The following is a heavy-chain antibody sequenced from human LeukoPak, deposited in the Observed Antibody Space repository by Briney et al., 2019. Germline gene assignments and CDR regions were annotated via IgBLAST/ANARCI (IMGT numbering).Heavy chain of an antibody. Sequence: GGSLRLSCAASGFTFSDYEMHWVRQPTGKGLEWVAAIGTAGDTYYTGSVKGRFTISRENAKYSLYLQMNSLRAGDTAVYYCARVAKERVGGVYYFDYWGQGTLVTVSS. CDR3: ARVAKERVGGVYYFDY. D-gene: IGHD1-1*01. J-gene: IGHJ4*02. CDR1: GFTFSDYE. V-gene: IGHV3-13*01. CDR2: IGTAGDT.